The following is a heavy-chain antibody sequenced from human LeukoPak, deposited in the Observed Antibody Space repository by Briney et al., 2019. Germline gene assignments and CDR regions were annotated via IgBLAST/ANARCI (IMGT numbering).Heavy chain of an antibody. D-gene: IGHD3-16*01. V-gene: IGHV3-21*01. CDR2: INSRGSDE. Sequence: GGSLRLSCTASGFTIRTYSMNWVLQAPGKGLEWVSSINSRGSDEYYEDSVKGRFTISRDNAKNSLYLQMNSLRAEDTTVYYCMSYAGRSDDYWGQGTLVTVSS. CDR3: MSYAGRSDDY. J-gene: IGHJ4*02. CDR1: GFTIRTYS.